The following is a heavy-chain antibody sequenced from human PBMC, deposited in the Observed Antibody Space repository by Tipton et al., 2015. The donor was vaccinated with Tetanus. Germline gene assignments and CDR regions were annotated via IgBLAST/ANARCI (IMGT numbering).Heavy chain of an antibody. CDR2: VRSDGSNT. Sequence: SLRLSCAASGFTSRTYWMNWIRQAPGKGLAWVSRVRSDGSNTIYADSVKGRFTISRDTAKNTLYLQLDSLRADDTAIYYCAKEALGVLNLWGKGTTVIVSS. CDR1: GFTSRTYW. J-gene: IGHJ6*04. V-gene: IGHV3-74*01. D-gene: IGHD1-14*01. CDR3: AKEALGVLNL.